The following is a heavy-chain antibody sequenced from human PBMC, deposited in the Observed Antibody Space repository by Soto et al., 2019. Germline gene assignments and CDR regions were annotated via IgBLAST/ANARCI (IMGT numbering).Heavy chain of an antibody. D-gene: IGHD6-6*01. CDR2: INHSGST. J-gene: IGHJ6*03. CDR3: ARGRARGIAARWAYYYYYMDV. V-gene: IGHV4-34*01. CDR1: GGSFSGYY. Sequence: SETLSLTCAVYGGSFSGYYWSWIRQPPGKGLEWIGEINHSGSTNYNPSLKSRVTISVDTSKNQFSLKLSSVTAADTAVHYCARGRARGIAARWAYYYYYMDVWGKGTTVTVSS.